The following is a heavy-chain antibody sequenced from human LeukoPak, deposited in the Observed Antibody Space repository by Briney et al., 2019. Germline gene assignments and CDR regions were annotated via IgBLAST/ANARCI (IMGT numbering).Heavy chain of an antibody. J-gene: IGHJ3*02. D-gene: IGHD3-22*01. CDR1: GFTFSSYS. CDR2: INSSSSYI. V-gene: IGHV3-21*01. CDR3: ARAQTDYYDSSGYYYFDAFDI. Sequence: KPGGSLRLSCAASGFTFSSYSMNWVRQAPGKGLEWVSSINSSSSYIYYADSVKGRFTISRDNAKNSLYLQMNSLRAEDTAVYYCARAQTDYYDSSGYYYFDAFDIWGQGTMVTVSS.